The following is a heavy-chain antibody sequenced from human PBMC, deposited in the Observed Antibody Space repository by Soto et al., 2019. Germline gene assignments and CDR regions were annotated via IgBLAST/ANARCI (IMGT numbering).Heavy chain of an antibody. CDR1: GDSIDTSSYC. CDR2: VCYRGTT. CDR3: ARQGEHSSSYFFDS. D-gene: IGHD6-6*01. J-gene: IGHJ4*02. Sequence: SETLSLTCTVSGDSIDTSSYCWGWIRQPPGKGLEWIGSVCYRGTTYYNPSLKSRLTISVDTSKRQFSLKLSSVTAADTAVFYCARQGEHSSSYFFDSWGKGTPATVSS. V-gene: IGHV4-39*01.